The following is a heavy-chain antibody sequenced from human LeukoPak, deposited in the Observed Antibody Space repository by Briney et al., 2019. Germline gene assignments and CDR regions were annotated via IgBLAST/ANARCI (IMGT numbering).Heavy chain of an antibody. Sequence: PGGSLRLSCVDSGFTFTNAWMSWVRQAPGKGLEWIGRIKSKTDGETTDYAEPVRGRFTISRDDSKSAVYLQMNSLKIEDTAVYYCTTDLGTYYHGSQRLIPIDYWGQGTLVTVSS. J-gene: IGHJ4*02. D-gene: IGHD3-10*01. CDR2: IKSKTDGETT. CDR1: GFTFTNAW. CDR3: TTDLGTYYHGSQRLIPIDY. V-gene: IGHV3-15*01.